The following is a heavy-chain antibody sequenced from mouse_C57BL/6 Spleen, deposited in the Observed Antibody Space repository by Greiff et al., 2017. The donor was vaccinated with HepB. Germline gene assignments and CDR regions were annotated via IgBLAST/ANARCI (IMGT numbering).Heavy chain of an antibody. D-gene: IGHD1-1*01. CDR3: ARDGNYGSPFDY. J-gene: IGHJ2*01. CDR2: SRNKANDYTT. Sequence: EVQRVESGGGLVQSGRSLRLSCATSGFTFSDFYMEWVRQAPGKGLEWIAASRNKANDYTTEYSASVKGRFIVSRDTSQSILYLQMNALRAEDTAIYYCARDGNYGSPFDYGGQGTTLTVSS. V-gene: IGHV7-1*01. CDR1: GFTFSDFY.